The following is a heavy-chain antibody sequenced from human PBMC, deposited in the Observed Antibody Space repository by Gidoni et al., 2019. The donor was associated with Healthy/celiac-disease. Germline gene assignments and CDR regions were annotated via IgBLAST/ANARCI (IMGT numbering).Heavy chain of an antibody. CDR3: ANGWLLPSYYYYYGMDV. V-gene: IGHV3-23*01. J-gene: IGHJ6*02. CDR2: ISGSGGST. D-gene: IGHD3-22*01. Sequence: EVQLLESGGGLVQPGGSLRLSCAASGFTFSSYAMSWVRQAPGKGLEWVSAISGSGGSTYYADSVKGRFTISRDNSKNTLYLQMNSLRAEDTAVYYCANGWLLPSYYYYYGMDVWGQGTTVTVSS. CDR1: GFTFSSYA.